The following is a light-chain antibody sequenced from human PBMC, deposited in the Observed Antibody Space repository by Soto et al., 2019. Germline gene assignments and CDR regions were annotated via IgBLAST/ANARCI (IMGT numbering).Light chain of an antibody. CDR3: SSYTTSTTRV. Sequence: QSVLTQPASVSGSPGQSITISCTGTSSDVGGYNYVSWYQQRPGEAPKLMLYEINNRPSGVSNRFSGSKSGNTASLTISGLQAEDEGDYYCSSYTTSTTRVFGGGTKVTVL. J-gene: IGLJ3*02. V-gene: IGLV2-14*01. CDR1: SSDVGGYNY. CDR2: EIN.